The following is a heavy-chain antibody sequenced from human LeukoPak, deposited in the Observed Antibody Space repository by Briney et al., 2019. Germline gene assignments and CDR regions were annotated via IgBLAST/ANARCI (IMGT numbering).Heavy chain of an antibody. V-gene: IGHV3-23*01. CDR3: ARAVAGIPDLDY. CDR2: ISGSGATT. CDR1: GFTFSNHD. D-gene: IGHD6-19*01. J-gene: IGHJ4*02. Sequence: GGSLRLSCAASGFTFSNHDMNWVRQAPGKGLEWVSIISGSGATTFYTDSVKGRFTISRDNSKNTVFLQMNSLRAEDTALYYCARAVAGIPDLDYWGQGTLVTVSS.